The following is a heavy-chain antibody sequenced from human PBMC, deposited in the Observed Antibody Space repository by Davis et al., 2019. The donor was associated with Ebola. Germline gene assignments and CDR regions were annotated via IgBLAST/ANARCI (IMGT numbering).Heavy chain of an antibody. Sequence: GGSLRLSCAASGFTFSSYWMSWVRQAPGKGLEWVSTLGTSADTYYADSVKGRFTISRDNSKNTLHLQMNSLRVEDTAMYYCVKDTSNIWFDVWGQGTLVTVSA. D-gene: IGHD2/OR15-2a*01. J-gene: IGHJ3*01. CDR2: LGTSADT. CDR1: GFTFSSYW. V-gene: IGHV3-23*01. CDR3: VKDTSNIWFDV.